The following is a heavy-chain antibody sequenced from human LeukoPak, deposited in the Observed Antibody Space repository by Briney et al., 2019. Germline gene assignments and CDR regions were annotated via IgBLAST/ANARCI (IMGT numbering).Heavy chain of an antibody. CDR2: IHYSGST. D-gene: IGHD2-15*01. V-gene: IGHV4-59*12. CDR1: GGSISSYY. CDR3: AICSGGSCYSPYYYYMDV. J-gene: IGHJ6*03. Sequence: SETLSLTCTVSGGSISSYYWSWIRQPPGKGLEWIGYIHYSGSTYYNPSLTSRVTISIDTSKNQFSLKLSSVTAADTAVYYCAICSGGSCYSPYYYYMDVWGKGTTVTVSS.